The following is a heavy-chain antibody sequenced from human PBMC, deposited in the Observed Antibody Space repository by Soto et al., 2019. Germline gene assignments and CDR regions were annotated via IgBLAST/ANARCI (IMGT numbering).Heavy chain of an antibody. Sequence: SGPTLVNPTQTLTLTCTFSGFSLSTSGMCVSWLRQPPGKALEWLALIDWDDDKYYSTSLKTRLTISKDTSKNQVVLTVTNMDPVETATYFCARLSYRSFNFDYWGQGTLVTVSS. D-gene: IGHD3-16*02. CDR3: ARLSYRSFNFDY. CDR1: GFSLSTSGMC. J-gene: IGHJ4*02. CDR2: IDWDDDK. V-gene: IGHV2-70*01.